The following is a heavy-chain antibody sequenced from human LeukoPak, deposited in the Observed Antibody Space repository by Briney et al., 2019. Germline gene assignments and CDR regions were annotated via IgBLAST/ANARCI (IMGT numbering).Heavy chain of an antibody. J-gene: IGHJ4*02. Sequence: GGSLRLSCAASGFTFSSYEMNWVRQAPGKGLGWVSYISSSGSTIYYADSVKGRFTISRDNAKNSLYLQMNSLRAEDTAVYYCARGGIAAAQSWGQGTLVTVSS. CDR2: ISSSGSTI. CDR3: ARGGIAAAQS. V-gene: IGHV3-48*03. CDR1: GFTFSSYE. D-gene: IGHD6-13*01.